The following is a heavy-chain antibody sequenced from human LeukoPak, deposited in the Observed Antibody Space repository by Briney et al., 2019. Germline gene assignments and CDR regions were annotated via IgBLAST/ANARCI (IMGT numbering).Heavy chain of an antibody. J-gene: IGHJ6*02. CDR2: ISSSGSTI. V-gene: IGHV3-11*01. Sequence: GGSLRLSCAASGFTFSDYYMSWIRQAPGKGLEWVSYISSSGSTIYYADSVKGRFTISRDNAKNSLYLQMNSLRAEDTAVYYCAREYPQGSGSYFLYYYYGMDVWGQGTTVTVSS. CDR1: GFTFSDYY. D-gene: IGHD3-10*01. CDR3: AREYPQGSGSYFLYYYYGMDV.